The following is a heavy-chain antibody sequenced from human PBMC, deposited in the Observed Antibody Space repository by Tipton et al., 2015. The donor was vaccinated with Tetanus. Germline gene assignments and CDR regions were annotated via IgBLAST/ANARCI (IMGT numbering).Heavy chain of an antibody. CDR1: GFTVSSNY. Sequence: SLRLSCAASGFTVSSNYMSWVRQAPGKGLEWVSVIYSDGNTYYADSVKGRFTISRDNSKNTLYLQMNSLRAEDTAVYYCAKRPPSDDRWLHFDYWGQGTLVTVSS. D-gene: IGHD5-24*01. V-gene: IGHV3-53*01. CDR2: IYSDGNT. J-gene: IGHJ4*02. CDR3: AKRPPSDDRWLHFDY.